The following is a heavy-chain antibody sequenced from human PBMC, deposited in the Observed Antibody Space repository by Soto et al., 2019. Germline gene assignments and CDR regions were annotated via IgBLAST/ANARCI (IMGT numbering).Heavy chain of an antibody. CDR1: GFTFTSSA. J-gene: IGHJ3*02. V-gene: IGHV1-58*02. D-gene: IGHD1-26*01. CDR2: IVVGSGNT. CDR3: AALWEPEPDDAFDI. Sequence: VASVKVSCKASGFTFTSSAMQWVRQARGQRLEWIGWIVVGSGNTNYAQKFQERVTITRDMSTSTAYMELSSLRSEDTAVYYCAALWEPEPDDAFDIWGQGTMVTVSS.